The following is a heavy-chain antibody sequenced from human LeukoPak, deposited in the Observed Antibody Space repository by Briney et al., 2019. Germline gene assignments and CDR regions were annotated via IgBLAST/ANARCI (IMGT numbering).Heavy chain of an antibody. Sequence: GGSLRLSCAGSGFIFSSYALSWVRQAPGKGLEWVSAISASGANTYYADSVRGRFTISRDNSKNTLDLQMNTLGAEDTAVYYCATTKQARRYFDYWGQGTLVTVSS. D-gene: IGHD3-9*01. V-gene: IGHV3-23*01. J-gene: IGHJ4*02. CDR1: GFIFSSYA. CDR3: ATTKQARRYFDY. CDR2: ISASGANT.